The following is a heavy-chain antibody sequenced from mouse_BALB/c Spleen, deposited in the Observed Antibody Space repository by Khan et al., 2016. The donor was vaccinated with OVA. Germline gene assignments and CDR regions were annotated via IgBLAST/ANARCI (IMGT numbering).Heavy chain of an antibody. J-gene: IGHJ3*01. D-gene: IGHD1-1*01. CDR3: VNHGSSSAWFTY. CDR2: INPSTGYT. Sequence: QLQESGVELAKPGASVKMSCKASGYTFTSYWMHWVKQRPGQGLEWIGYINPSTGYTEYNQRFKDKATLTADKSSSTAYMQLSSLTSEDSAVYYCVNHGSSSAWFTYWGQGTLVTVSA. V-gene: IGHV1-7*01. CDR1: GYTFTSYW.